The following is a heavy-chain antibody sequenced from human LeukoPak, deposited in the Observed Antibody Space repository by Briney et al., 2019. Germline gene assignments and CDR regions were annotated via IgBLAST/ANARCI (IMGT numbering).Heavy chain of an antibody. CDR3: ARGGPIDY. J-gene: IGHJ4*02. V-gene: IGHV3-23*01. Sequence: GGSLRLSCAAAGFTFSSWATSWVRQAPGKGLEWVSTISGAGGNTYYVDSVKGRFTISRDNAKSTLYLQMNSLRAEDTAVYYCARGGPIDYWGQGTLVTVSS. CDR1: GFTFSSWA. CDR2: ISGAGGNT.